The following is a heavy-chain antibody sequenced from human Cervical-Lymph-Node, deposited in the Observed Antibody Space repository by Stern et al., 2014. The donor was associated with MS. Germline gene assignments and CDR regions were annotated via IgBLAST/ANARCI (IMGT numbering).Heavy chain of an antibody. D-gene: IGHD1-1*01. CDR1: GFTFSHAW. Sequence: EDQLVESGGGLLKPGGSLRLSCAASGFTFSHAWMNWVRQAPGKGLEWVGHIRSQSDGGTTDFAAFVKGRFTISRDDAKNTLYLQINSLKLEDTAVYYCTTDPPRIPVPGTAFWGQGTLVSVSS. V-gene: IGHV3-15*01. J-gene: IGHJ4*02. CDR2: IRSQSDGGTT. CDR3: TTDPPRIPVPGTAF.